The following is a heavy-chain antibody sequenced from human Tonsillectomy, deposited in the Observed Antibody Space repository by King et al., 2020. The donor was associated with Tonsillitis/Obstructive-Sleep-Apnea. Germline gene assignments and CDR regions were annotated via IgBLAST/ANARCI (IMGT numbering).Heavy chain of an antibody. CDR2: ISGRGGRT. CDR3: AKDYSDYLSPFHY. J-gene: IGHJ4*02. Sequence: VQLVESGGGLVQPGGSLRLSCAASGFTFSTYAMSWVRQAPWKGLEWGSTISGRGGRTYDAYSVQGRFTISRDNSENTLYLQMNILRAEDTAVYYCAKDYSDYLSPFHYWGQGTLVTVSS. V-gene: IGHV3-23*04. CDR1: GFTFSTYA. D-gene: IGHD4-11*01.